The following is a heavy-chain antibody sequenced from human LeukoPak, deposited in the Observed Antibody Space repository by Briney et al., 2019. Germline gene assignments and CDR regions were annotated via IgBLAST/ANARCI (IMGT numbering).Heavy chain of an antibody. J-gene: IGHJ4*02. V-gene: IGHV3-53*01. CDR3: ATRGTTGTKYIEH. Sequence: PGGSLRLSCAASGFTVSSNYMNWVRQAPGKGLEWVSVIYSGGSTYYADSVKGRFTISRDNSRSTLHLQMNSLRVEDTAVYYCATRGTTGTKYIEHWGQGTLVTVAS. D-gene: IGHD1-1*01. CDR1: GFTVSSNY. CDR2: IYSGGST.